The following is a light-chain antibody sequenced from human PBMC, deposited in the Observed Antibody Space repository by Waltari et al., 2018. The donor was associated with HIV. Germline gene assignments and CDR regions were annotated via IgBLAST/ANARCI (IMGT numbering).Light chain of an antibody. Sequence: QTVVTQEPSLTVSPGGTIPLTCSSATGPVGNGHYVNWFTQKPGQPPRPLIYSSTRRHPLTPERFSGSLVGDRAALTLSNVWPEDQADYYCMLFFRTSYLFGGGTKVTVL. CDR1: TGPVGNGHY. J-gene: IGLJ2*01. CDR3: MLFFRTSYL. CDR2: SST. V-gene: IGLV7-43*01.